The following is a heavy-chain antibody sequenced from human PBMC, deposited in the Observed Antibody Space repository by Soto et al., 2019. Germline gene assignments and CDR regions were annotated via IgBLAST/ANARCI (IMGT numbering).Heavy chain of an antibody. Sequence: PGGSLRLSCAASRFTFSNYAMSWVRQAPGKGLEWVSGISSTGGSTYYADTVKGRFTISRDNSKNTLDLQMRSMRAEDTAIYYCARAHYYDVWSGFLFYGMVVWGQGTTVTVSS. J-gene: IGHJ6*02. D-gene: IGHD3-3*01. CDR1: RFTFSNYA. CDR3: ARAHYYDVWSGFLFYGMVV. CDR2: ISSTGGST. V-gene: IGHV3-23*01.